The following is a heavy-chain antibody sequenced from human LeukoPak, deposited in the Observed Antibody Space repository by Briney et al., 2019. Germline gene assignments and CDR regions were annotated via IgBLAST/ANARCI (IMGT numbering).Heavy chain of an antibody. CDR2: IIPIFGTA. D-gene: IGHD5-18*01. V-gene: IGHV1-69*06. Sequence: SVKVSCKASGGTFSSYAISWVRQAPGQGLEWMGGIIPIFGTANYAQKFQGRVTITADKSTSTAYMELSSLRSEDTAVYYCARVYGYSYGGYYMDVWGKGTTVTVSS. CDR1: GGTFSSYA. J-gene: IGHJ6*03. CDR3: ARVYGYSYGGYYMDV.